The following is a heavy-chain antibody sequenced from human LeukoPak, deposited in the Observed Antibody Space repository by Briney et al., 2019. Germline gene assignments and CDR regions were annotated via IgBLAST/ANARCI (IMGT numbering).Heavy chain of an antibody. Sequence: PSETLSLTCTVSGAFTSHFYWNWIRQPPGKGLEWIGYMHNSGSSKHSPSLKSRVTISIDTSKNQFPLQLTSVTAADTAMYFCARSAEWLRNAFDIWGQGTMVSVSS. V-gene: IGHV4-59*01. CDR1: GAFTSHFY. CDR3: ARSAEWLRNAFDI. D-gene: IGHD5-12*01. J-gene: IGHJ3*02. CDR2: MHNSGSS.